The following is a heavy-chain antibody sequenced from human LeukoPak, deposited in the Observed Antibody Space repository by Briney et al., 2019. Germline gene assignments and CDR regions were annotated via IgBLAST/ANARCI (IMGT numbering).Heavy chain of an antibody. CDR2: IYYSGST. CDR3: ARDRGIAVAHTGTRDY. J-gene: IGHJ4*02. V-gene: IGHV4-59*12. CDR1: GGSISSYY. D-gene: IGHD6-19*01. Sequence: SETLSLTCTVSGGSISSYYWSWIRQPPGKGLEWIGYIYYSGSTNYNPSLKSRVTISVDTSKNQFSLKLSSVTAADTAVYYCARDRGIAVAHTGTRDYWGQGTLVTVSS.